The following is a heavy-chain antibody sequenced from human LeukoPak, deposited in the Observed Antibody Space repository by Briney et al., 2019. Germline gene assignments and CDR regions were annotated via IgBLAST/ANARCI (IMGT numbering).Heavy chain of an antibody. J-gene: IGHJ4*02. CDR1: GFTFDDYA. D-gene: IGHD1-1*01. CDR3: AKDMGSKFFSGKDY. CDR2: ISWNSGSI. Sequence: PGGSLRLSCAASGFTFDDYAMHWVRQAPGKGLEWVSGISWNSGSIGYADSVKGRFTISRDNAKNSLYLQMNSLRAEDMALYYCAKDMGSKFFSGKDYWGQGTLVTVSS. V-gene: IGHV3-9*03.